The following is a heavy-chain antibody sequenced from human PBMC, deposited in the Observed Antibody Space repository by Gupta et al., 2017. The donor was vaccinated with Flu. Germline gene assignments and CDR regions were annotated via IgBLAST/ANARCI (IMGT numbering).Heavy chain of an antibody. J-gene: IGHJ5*02. Sequence: GGSFSDYYWNWIRQPPGKGLEWIGEINHSGSTNYNPSLKSRLTISVDTSKKQFSLELRSVTAADTAVYYCARGGVGTPTLNWFDPWGQGTRVTVSS. CDR2: INHSGST. D-gene: IGHD1-26*01. V-gene: IGHV4-34*01. CDR3: ARGGVGTPTLNWFDP. CDR1: GGSFSDYY.